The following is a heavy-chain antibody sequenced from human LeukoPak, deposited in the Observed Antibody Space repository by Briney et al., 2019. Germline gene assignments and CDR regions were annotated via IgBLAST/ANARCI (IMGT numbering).Heavy chain of an antibody. D-gene: IGHD5-18*01. J-gene: IGHJ4*02. CDR2: INHSGST. V-gene: IGHV4-34*01. Sequence: SETLSLTCAVYGGSFSGYYWSWIRQPPGKGLEWIGEINHSGSTNYNPSLKSRVTISVDTSKNQFSLKLSSVTAADTAVYYCARRGTAMAKNFDYWGQGTLVTVSS. CDR3: ARRGTAMAKNFDY. CDR1: GGSFSGYY.